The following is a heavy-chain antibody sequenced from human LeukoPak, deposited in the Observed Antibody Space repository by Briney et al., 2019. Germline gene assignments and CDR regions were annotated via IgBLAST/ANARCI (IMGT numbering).Heavy chain of an antibody. J-gene: IGHJ6*02. CDR2: INPNSGGT. CDR1: GYTFTGYY. CDR3: ARGPGSQYYYYYGMDV. D-gene: IGHD1-26*01. Sequence: ASVRVSCKTSGYTFTGYYMHWVRQAPGQGLEWMGWINPNSGGTNYAQKFQGRVTMTRDTSISTDYMELSRLRSDDPAVYYCARGPGSQYYYYYGMDVWGQGTTVTVSS. V-gene: IGHV1-2*02.